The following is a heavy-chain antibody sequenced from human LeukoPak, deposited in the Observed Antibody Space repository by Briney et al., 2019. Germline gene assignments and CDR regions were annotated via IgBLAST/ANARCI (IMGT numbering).Heavy chain of an antibody. CDR2: IKQDGSEK. V-gene: IGHV3-7*01. J-gene: IGHJ4*02. Sequence: GGSLRLSCAASGFTFSSYWMNWVRQAPGKGVEWVANIKQDGSEKYYVDSVKGRFTISRDNAKNSLYLQMNSLRAEDTAVYYCATDQDPHDYWGQGTLVTVSS. CDR3: ATDQDPHDY. CDR1: GFTFSSYW.